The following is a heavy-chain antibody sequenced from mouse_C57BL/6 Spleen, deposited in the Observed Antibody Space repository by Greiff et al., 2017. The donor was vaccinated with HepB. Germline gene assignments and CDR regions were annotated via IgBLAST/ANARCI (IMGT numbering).Heavy chain of an antibody. J-gene: IGHJ2*01. CDR1: GYTFTDYY. CDR2: INPNNGGT. CDR3: ARANWDPFYFDY. V-gene: IGHV1-26*01. D-gene: IGHD4-1*01. Sequence: VQLQQSGPELVKPGASVKISCKASGYTFTDYYMNWVKQSHGKSLEWIGDINPNNGGTSYNQKFKGKATLTVDKSSSTAYMELRSLTSEDSAVYYCARANWDPFYFDYWGQGTTLTVSS.